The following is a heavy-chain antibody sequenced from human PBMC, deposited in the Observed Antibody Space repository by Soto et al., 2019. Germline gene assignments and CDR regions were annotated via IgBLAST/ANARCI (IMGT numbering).Heavy chain of an antibody. CDR1: GFTFSSYA. J-gene: IGHJ4*02. Sequence: QVQLVESGGGVVQPGRSLRLSCAASGFTFSSYAMHWVRQAPGKGLEWVAVISYDGSNKYYADSVKGRFTISRDNSTNTLYLQMNSLRAEDTAVYNCASTYGAPFFDYWGQGTLVNVSS. D-gene: IGHD4-17*01. CDR2: ISYDGSNK. CDR3: ASTYGAPFFDY. V-gene: IGHV3-30-3*01.